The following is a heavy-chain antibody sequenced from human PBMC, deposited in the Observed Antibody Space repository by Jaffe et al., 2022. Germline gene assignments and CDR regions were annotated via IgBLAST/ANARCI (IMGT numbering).Heavy chain of an antibody. CDR3: ANLVFPSHRDWSGYTDYYYYMDV. V-gene: IGHV3-23*01. J-gene: IGHJ6*03. D-gene: IGHD3-3*01. CDR1: GFTFSSYA. CDR2: ISGSGGST. Sequence: EVQLLESGGGLVQPGGSLRLSCAASGFTFSSYAMSWVRQAPGKGLEWVSAISGSGGSTYYADSVKGRFTISRDNSKNTLYLQMNSLRAEDTAVYYCANLVFPSHRDWSGYTDYYYYMDVWGKGTTVTVSS.